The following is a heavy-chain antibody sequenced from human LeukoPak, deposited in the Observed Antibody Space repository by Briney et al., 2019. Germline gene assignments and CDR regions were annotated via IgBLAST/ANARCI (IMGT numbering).Heavy chain of an antibody. CDR3: ARVNGYRNDFWSGYYDNWFDP. D-gene: IGHD3-3*01. V-gene: IGHV4-38-2*02. Sequence: KASETLSLTCTVSGYSISNPYYWGWVRPPPGKGLEWIGNIFYSGSTYYSPSLKSRVTISLDTSRNQFSLKLSSVTAADTAVYYCARVNGYRNDFWSGYYDNWFDPWGQGTLVTVSS. J-gene: IGHJ5*02. CDR2: IFYSGST. CDR1: GYSISNPYY.